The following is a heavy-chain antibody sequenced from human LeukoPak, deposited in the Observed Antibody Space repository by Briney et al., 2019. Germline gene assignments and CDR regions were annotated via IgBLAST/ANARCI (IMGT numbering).Heavy chain of an antibody. J-gene: IGHJ4*02. CDR1: GFSFSGYG. CDR2: IQHDGSNQ. Sequence: GGSLRLSCAAPGFSFSGYGMHWVRQAPGKGLEWVAYIQHDGSNQQYADSVKGRFSISRDTSKNMLYLQMNSLRAEDTAVYYCAKSGKVWGSYRYEFDYWGQGTLVTVSS. D-gene: IGHD3-16*02. V-gene: IGHV3-30*02. CDR3: AKSGKVWGSYRYEFDY.